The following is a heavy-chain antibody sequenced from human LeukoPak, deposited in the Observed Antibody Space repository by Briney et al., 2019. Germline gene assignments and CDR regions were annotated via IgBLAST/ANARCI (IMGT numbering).Heavy chain of an antibody. V-gene: IGHV4-59*01. CDR1: GGSITSYY. D-gene: IGHD4-17*01. J-gene: IGHJ4*02. Sequence: SETLSLTCTVFGGSITSYYWSWIRQPPGKGLEWIGYIYYTGNTNYNPSLKSRVSISVDTSKNQFSLKLASVIPADTAMYYCARVTYGDTGYWGQGTLVTVSS. CDR3: ARVTYGDTGY. CDR2: IYYTGNT.